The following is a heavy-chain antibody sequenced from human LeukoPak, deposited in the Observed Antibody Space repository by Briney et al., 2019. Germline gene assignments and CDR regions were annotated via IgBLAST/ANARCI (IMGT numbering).Heavy chain of an antibody. CDR3: ARGAKRGIAAAGDVFDY. D-gene: IGHD6-13*01. CDR1: GYTFTGYY. J-gene: IGHJ4*02. V-gene: IGHV1-2*02. CDR2: INPNSGGT. Sequence: ASVKVSCKASGYTFTGYYMHWVRQAPGQGLEWMGWINPNSGGTNYAQKFQGRVTMTRDTSISTAYMELSRLRSDDTAVYYCARGAKRGIAAAGDVFDYWGQGTLVTVSS.